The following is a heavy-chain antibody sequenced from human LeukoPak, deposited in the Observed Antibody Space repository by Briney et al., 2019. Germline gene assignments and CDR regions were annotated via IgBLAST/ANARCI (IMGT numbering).Heavy chain of an antibody. CDR1: GYSISSGFY. V-gene: IGHV4-38-2*02. Sequence: PSETLSLTCTVSGYSISSGFYWGWIRQPPGKGLEWIGSIYHSGSTNYNPSLKSRVTISVDTSKNQFSLRLSSVTAADTAVYYCARGPVTKSYDFWSGYAAYYFDYWGQGTLVTVSS. D-gene: IGHD3-3*01. J-gene: IGHJ4*02. CDR2: IYHSGST. CDR3: ARGPVTKSYDFWSGYAAYYFDY.